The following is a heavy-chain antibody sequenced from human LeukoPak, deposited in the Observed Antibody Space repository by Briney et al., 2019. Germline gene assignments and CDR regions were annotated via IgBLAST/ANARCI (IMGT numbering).Heavy chain of an antibody. D-gene: IGHD3-22*01. CDR3: ARVVRDGSGYNYYFDY. Sequence: PSETPSLTCTVSGGSIIRIIYYWGWIRQPPGKGLEWIGGIYYTGSTSYTPSPRSGVTISVDTSKNQFSLKLSAVTAADTAVYYCARVVRDGSGYNYYFDYWGQGTLVTVSS. CDR2: IYYTGST. V-gene: IGHV4-39*05. J-gene: IGHJ4*02. CDR1: GGSIIRIIYY.